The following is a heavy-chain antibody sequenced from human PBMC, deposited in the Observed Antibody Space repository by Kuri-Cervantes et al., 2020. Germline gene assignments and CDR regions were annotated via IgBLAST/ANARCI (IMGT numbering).Heavy chain of an antibody. CDR3: AKPGTDAGGWVH. D-gene: IGHD1/OR15-1a*01. V-gene: IGHV3-13*01. CDR1: GFNFNNYD. CDR2: IGVAGDT. Sequence: GESLKISCVASGFNFNNYDMHWVRQITGKGLEWVSSIGVAGDTYYADSVKGRFTISRDNSKNTLYLQMNSLRTEDTAVYYCAKPGTDAGGWVHWGQGTLVTGSS. J-gene: IGHJ4*02.